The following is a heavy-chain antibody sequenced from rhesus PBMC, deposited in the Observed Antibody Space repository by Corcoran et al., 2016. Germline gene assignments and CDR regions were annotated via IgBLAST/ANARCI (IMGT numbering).Heavy chain of an antibody. CDR1: GVPISSFY. V-gene: IGHV4-81*01. J-gene: IGHJ4*01. CDR2: IDNNNGAT. CDR3: ATHGHFYAEMT. Sequence: QVQLQESGPGLVKPSETLSLTCGVSGVPISSFYRAWLRQSPGKGLEWIGYIDNNNGATSYKPPLNRRVAISIDTSKTQFSLRLTSVTAADTAVYYCATHGHFYAEMTWGQGVLVTVSS. D-gene: IGHD2-39*01.